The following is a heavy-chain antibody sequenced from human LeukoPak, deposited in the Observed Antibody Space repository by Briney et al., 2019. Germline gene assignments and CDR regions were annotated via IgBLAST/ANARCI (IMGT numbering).Heavy chain of an antibody. CDR2: INPNSGDT. CDR3: ARDYCSSTSCLFDY. CDR1: GYTFTAYH. J-gene: IGHJ4*02. Sequence: GASVKVSCKASGYTFTAYHMHWVRQAPGQGLEWMGRINPNSGDTNYAQKFQGRVTMTRDTSISTAYMELSRLRSDDTAVYYCARDYCSSTSCLFDYWGQGTLVRVSS. D-gene: IGHD2-2*01. V-gene: IGHV1-2*06.